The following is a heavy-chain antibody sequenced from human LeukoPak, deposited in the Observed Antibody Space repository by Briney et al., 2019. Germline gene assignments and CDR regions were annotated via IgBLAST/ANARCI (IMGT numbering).Heavy chain of an antibody. CDR2: INPHSGGT. J-gene: IGHJ4*02. Sequence: ASVKVSCKASGYTFTGQYLHWVRQAPGQGLEWMGWINPHSGGTDNAQNFQGRVTMTRDTSINTAYMELTRMTSDDTAVYFCARGGGTSGPELDYWGQGTLVTVSS. CDR3: ARGGGTSGPELDY. D-gene: IGHD3-3*01. CDR1: GYTFTGQY. V-gene: IGHV1-2*02.